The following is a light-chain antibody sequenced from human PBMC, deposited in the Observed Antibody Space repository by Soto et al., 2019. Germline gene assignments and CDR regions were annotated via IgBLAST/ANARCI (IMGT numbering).Light chain of an antibody. V-gene: IGLV1-40*01. CDR1: SSNIGPGYD. CDR3: QSYASSLSGAV. CDR2: SNT. J-gene: IGLJ1*01. Sequence: QSVPTQPPSVSGAPGQRVTISCTGSSSNIGPGYDVHWYQHLPGTAPKLLIYSNTNRPSGDPDRFSVSRSGTSASLAITGLQAEGEADDYCQSYASSLSGAVFGTGTKVTVL.